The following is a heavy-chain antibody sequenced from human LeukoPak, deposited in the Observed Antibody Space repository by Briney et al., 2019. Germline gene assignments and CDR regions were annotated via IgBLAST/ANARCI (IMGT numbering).Heavy chain of an antibody. CDR2: ISYSGST. CDR3: ARAKEGVAGFFDF. CDR1: GGSISSYY. D-gene: IGHD6-19*01. Sequence: SETLSLTCTVFGGSISSYYWSWIRQPPGKGLEWIGYISYSGSTIYNPSLKSRVTISVDTSRNHLSLKLTSVTAADTAVYYCARAKEGVAGFFDFWGRGTLVTVS. J-gene: IGHJ4*02. V-gene: IGHV4-59*01.